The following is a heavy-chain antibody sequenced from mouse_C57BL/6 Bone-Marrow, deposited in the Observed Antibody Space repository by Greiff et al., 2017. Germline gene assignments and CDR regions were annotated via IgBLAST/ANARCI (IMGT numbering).Heavy chain of an antibody. CDR2: IYPGDGDT. J-gene: IGHJ1*03. V-gene: IGHV1-82*01. CDR3: ARADYYGSSLWYFDV. Sequence: QVQLQQSGPELVKPGASVKISCKASGYAFSSSWMNWVKQRPGKGLEWIGRIYPGDGDTNDNGKFKGKATLTADKSSSTAYMQLSSLTSADSAVYFCARADYYGSSLWYFDVWGTGTTVTVSS. CDR1: GYAFSSSW. D-gene: IGHD1-1*01.